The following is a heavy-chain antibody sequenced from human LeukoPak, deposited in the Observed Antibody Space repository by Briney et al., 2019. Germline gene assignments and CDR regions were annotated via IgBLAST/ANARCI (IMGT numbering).Heavy chain of an antibody. V-gene: IGHV3-30*04. CDR3: TIYGSGSLFYRY. J-gene: IGHJ4*02. Sequence: GRSLRLSCAASGFTFSSYAMHWVRQAPGKGLEWVAVISFDGSNKYYADSVKGRFTISRDDSKNTAYLQMNSLKTEDTAVYYCTIYGSGSLFYRYWGQGTLVTVSS. CDR1: GFTFSSYA. CDR2: ISFDGSNK. D-gene: IGHD3-10*01.